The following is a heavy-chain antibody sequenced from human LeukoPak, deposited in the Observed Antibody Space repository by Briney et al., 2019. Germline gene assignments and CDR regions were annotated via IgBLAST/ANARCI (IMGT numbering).Heavy chain of an antibody. V-gene: IGHV3-23*01. CDR3: AKTSVSSGWPELFDF. D-gene: IGHD6-19*01. CDR2: ISGSGANT. Sequence: GGSLRLSCAASEFTFDSYAMNWVRQAPGKGLEWVSAISGSGANTYYANSVKGRFTISRDNSKSTLFFQMDSLRAEDTAIYYCAKTSVSSGWPELFDFWGQGTLVTVSS. J-gene: IGHJ4*02. CDR1: EFTFDSYA.